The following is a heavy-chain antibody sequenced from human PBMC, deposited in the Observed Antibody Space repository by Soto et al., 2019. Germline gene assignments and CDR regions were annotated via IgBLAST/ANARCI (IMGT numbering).Heavy chain of an antibody. D-gene: IGHD1-1*01. Sequence: QVHLVQSGAEVKKPGASVKVSCKGSGYGFTTYGITSVRQAPGQGLEWMAWISAHNGNTNYAQKLQGRVTVTRDTSTGTAYMELRSLRSDDTAVYYCARGRYGDYWGQGALVTVSS. CDR3: ARGRYGDY. V-gene: IGHV1-18*01. CDR1: GYGFTTYG. J-gene: IGHJ4*02. CDR2: ISAHNGNT.